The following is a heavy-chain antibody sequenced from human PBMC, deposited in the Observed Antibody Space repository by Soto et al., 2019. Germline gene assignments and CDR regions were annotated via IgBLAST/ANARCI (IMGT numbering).Heavy chain of an antibody. CDR3: ARRNSSGPIDH. CDR2: INAGNGNT. Sequence: QVHLVQSGAEVKEPGASVKVSCKTSGFTFTTHAIHWVRQAPGQSLEWMGWINAGNGNTKYSQRFQDRVTITRDTSASTAYMGLSSLRSEDRAVYYCARRNSSGPIDHWGQGTLVTVSS. J-gene: IGHJ4*02. D-gene: IGHD3-22*01. V-gene: IGHV1-3*01. CDR1: GFTFTTHA.